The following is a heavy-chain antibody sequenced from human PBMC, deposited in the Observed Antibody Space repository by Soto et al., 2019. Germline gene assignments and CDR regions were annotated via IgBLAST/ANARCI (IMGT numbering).Heavy chain of an antibody. CDR3: ARLEQWLVYGMDV. CDR2: IYYSGST. Sequence: XETLALTCTVSGGSISSSSYYGGWIRQPPGKGLEWIGSIYYSGSTYYNPSLKSRVTISVDTSKNQFSLKLSSVTAADTAVYYCARLEQWLVYGMDVWGQGTTVTVSS. CDR1: GGSISSSSYY. V-gene: IGHV4-39*01. D-gene: IGHD6-19*01. J-gene: IGHJ6*02.